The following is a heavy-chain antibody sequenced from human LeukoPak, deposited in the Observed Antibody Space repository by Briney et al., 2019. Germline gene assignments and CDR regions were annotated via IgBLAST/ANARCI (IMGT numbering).Heavy chain of an antibody. CDR3: AKGGYDFWSGYPRFDP. CDR2: ISGSGGST. V-gene: IGHV3-23*01. CDR1: GFTFSSYA. J-gene: IGHJ5*02. Sequence: QPGGSLRLPCAASGFTFSSYAMSWVRQAPGKGLEWVSAISGSGGSTYYADSVKGRFTISRDNSKNTLYLQMNSLRAEDTAVYYCAKGGYDFWSGYPRFDPWGQGTLVTVSS. D-gene: IGHD3-3*01.